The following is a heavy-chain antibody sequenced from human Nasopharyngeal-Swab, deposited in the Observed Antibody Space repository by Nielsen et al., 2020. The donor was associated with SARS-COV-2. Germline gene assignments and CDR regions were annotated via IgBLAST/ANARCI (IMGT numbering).Heavy chain of an antibody. J-gene: IGHJ4*02. V-gene: IGHV3-33*01. CDR1: GFTFSNYD. CDR2: MWYAGSSE. Sequence: GESLKISCTASGFTFSNYDIHWLRQTPGKRLEWVAVMWYAGSSERYADSVKGRFTISRDISKNPLYLQMNSLRAEDTAVYYCARESGVSSTSPFDCWGRGTLVTVSS. D-gene: IGHD2-2*01. CDR3: ARESGVSSTSPFDC.